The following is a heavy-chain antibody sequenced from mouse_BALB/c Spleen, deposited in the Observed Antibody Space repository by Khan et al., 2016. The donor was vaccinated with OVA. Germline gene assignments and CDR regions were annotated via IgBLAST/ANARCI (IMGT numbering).Heavy chain of an antibody. CDR3: ARPPITTEVATSSWFFDV. J-gene: IGHJ1*01. CDR1: GFTFSSYA. Sequence: EVELVESGGGLVKPGGSLKLSCAASGFTFSSYAMSWVRQTPEKRLECVATITGVGTYTYSPDSVKGRFTISRDNVNNTLYLHMSSLRSEDTAMYYSARPPITTEVATSSWFFDVWGAVTTVTVST. D-gene: IGHD1-1*01. V-gene: IGHV5-9-3*01. CDR2: ITGVGTYT.